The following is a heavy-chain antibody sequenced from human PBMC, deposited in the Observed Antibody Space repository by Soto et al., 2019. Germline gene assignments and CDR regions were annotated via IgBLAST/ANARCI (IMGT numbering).Heavy chain of an antibody. CDR2: SDPADGET. J-gene: IGHJ4*02. CDR1: GYNLNDLS. Sequence: QVQLVQSGAEVKKPGASVKVSCKVSGYNLNDLSIHWVRQAPGKGLEWMGGSDPADGETIYAQKFQGRVTMTEATSTDTAYMELSSLRSEDTAVYHCATVIVSTIPLDYWGQGTLVTVSS. CDR3: ATVIVSTIPLDY. D-gene: IGHD5-12*01. V-gene: IGHV1-24*01.